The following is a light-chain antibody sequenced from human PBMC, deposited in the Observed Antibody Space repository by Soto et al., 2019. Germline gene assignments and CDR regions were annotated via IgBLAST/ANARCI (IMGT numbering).Light chain of an antibody. J-gene: IGKJ2*01. V-gene: IGKV1-27*01. CDR2: AAS. Sequence: DIQMTQSPSSLSASVGDRVTITCRASQGISHYLAWYQQKPGKVPKLLISAASTLQSGVPSRFSGSRSGTDFTLPISSLQPEDVATYYCQKYDSAPRTFGQLTKLEI. CDR3: QKYDSAPRT. CDR1: QGISHY.